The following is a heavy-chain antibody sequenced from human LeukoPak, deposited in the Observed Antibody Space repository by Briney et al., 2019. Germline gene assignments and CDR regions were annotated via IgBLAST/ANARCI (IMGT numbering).Heavy chain of an antibody. CDR3: AKDKGRQVDGYYSGYFQH. V-gene: IGHV3-23*01. D-gene: IGHD3-22*01. CDR1: GFTFSSYA. J-gene: IGHJ1*01. Sequence: QPGGSLRLSCAASGFTFSSYAMSWVRQAPGKGLEWVSAISGSGGSTYYADSVKGRFTISRDNSKNTLYLQTNSLRAEDTAVYYCAKDKGRQVDGYYSGYFQHWGQGTLVTVSS. CDR2: ISGSGGST.